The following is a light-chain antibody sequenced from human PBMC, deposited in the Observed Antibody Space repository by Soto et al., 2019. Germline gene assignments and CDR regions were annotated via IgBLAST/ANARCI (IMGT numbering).Light chain of an antibody. CDR2: GAS. Sequence: EIVMTQSPATLSVSPGERATLSCRASQSVSSNLAWYQQKPGQAPRLLIYGASTRATGIPARFSGSGPGTEFTLTISSLQSEDVAVDDWQQDNNWPPWTLGQGTKVEIK. J-gene: IGKJ1*01. V-gene: IGKV3-15*01. CDR3: QQDNNWPPWT. CDR1: QSVSSN.